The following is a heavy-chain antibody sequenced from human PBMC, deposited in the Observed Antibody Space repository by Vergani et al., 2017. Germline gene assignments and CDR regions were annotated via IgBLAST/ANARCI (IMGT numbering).Heavy chain of an antibody. CDR3: AKANPRNSGYDYLYYYHAMDV. V-gene: IGHV3-23*01. CDR1: GFTFNHYA. CDR2: ISGSGGST. D-gene: IGHD5-12*01. Sequence: EVQLLESGGDLVQPGGSLRLSCAASGFTFNHYAMNWVRQAPGKGLEWVSGISGSGGSTYYAGSGKGRFTISRDSSKNTLYQQMNSLSAGDTAVYYWAKANPRNSGYDYLYYYHAMDVWGQGTTVTVSS. J-gene: IGHJ6*02.